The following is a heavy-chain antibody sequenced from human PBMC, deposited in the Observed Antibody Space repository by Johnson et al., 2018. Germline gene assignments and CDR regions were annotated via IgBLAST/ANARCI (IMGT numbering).Heavy chain of an antibody. CDR1: GFTFSSYS. CDR2: ISSSSSYI. D-gene: IGHD3-22*01. J-gene: IGHJ3*01. Sequence: VQLVQSGGGLVKXGGSLRLSCAASGFTFSSYSMNWVRQAPGKGLEWVSSISSSSSYIYYADSVKGRFTISRDSAKNSLSLQMYSLSAEDTAVYYCARSYYDSSGYELLCAFDAWGQGTMVTVSS. CDR3: ARSYYDSSGYELLCAFDA. V-gene: IGHV3-21*01.